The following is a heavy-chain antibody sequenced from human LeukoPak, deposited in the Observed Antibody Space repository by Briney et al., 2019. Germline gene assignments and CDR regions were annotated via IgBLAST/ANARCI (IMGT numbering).Heavy chain of an antibody. CDR1: GYSFTSYW. V-gene: IGHV5-51*01. D-gene: IGHD3-9*01. CDR2: IYPGDSDT. CDR3: TSLPKYYDILTGRGY. Sequence: GESLKISCKGSGYSFTSYWIGWVRQMPGKGLEWMGIIYPGDSDTRYSPSFQGQVTISADKSISTAYLQWSSLKASDTAMYYCTSLPKYYDILTGRGYWGQGTLVTVSS. J-gene: IGHJ4*02.